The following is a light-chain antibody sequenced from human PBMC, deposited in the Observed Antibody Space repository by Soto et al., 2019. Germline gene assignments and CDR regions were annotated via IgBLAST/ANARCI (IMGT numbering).Light chain of an antibody. CDR2: GTS. V-gene: IGKV3-15*01. CDR3: QQYYNWPLT. Sequence: VMTQSPATLSVSPGERATLSCRASESVDSNIAWYQHKPGQAPRLLVYGTSTRATGIPARFSGSGSGTEFTLTISSLQSEDFVVYYCQQYYNWPLTFGGGTKVEIK. J-gene: IGKJ4*01. CDR1: ESVDSN.